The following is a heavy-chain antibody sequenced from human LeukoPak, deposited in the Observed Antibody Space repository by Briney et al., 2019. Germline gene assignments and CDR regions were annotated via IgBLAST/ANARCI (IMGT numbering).Heavy chain of an antibody. CDR3: ARRNAMDV. J-gene: IGHJ6*02. V-gene: IGHV3-7*03. Sequence: GGSLRLSCAASGFTFSNYWMTWVRQAPGKGLEWVANINRDGSERYYMDSVKGRFTISRDDAKSSLYLQMNSLRAEDTAVYYCARRNAMDVWGQGTTVIVFS. CDR2: INRDGSER. CDR1: GFTFSNYW.